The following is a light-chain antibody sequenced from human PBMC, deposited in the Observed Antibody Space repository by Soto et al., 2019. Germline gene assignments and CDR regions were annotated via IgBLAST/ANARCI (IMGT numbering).Light chain of an antibody. CDR2: DAS. V-gene: IGKV3-15*01. CDR3: QQYNNWLRT. CDR1: QSVSRY. Sequence: EIVMTQSPATLSVSPGERATRSCRASQSVSRYVAWYQQKPGQAPRLLIHDASTRATGISVRFSGSGSGTEFTLTISSLQSEDFAVYYCQQYNNWLRTFGQGTKVEIK. J-gene: IGKJ1*01.